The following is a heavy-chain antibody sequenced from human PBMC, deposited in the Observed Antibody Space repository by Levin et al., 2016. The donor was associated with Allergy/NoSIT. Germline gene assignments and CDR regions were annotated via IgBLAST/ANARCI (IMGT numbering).Heavy chain of an antibody. CDR3: AKIKAVAGKAADY. CDR2: IRYDGSNK. J-gene: IGHJ4*02. V-gene: IGHV3-30*02. CDR1: GFTFSSYG. Sequence: GGSLRLSCAASGFTFSSYGMHWVRQAPGKGLEWVAFIRYDGSNKYYADSVKGRFTISRDNSKNTLYLQMNSLRAEDTAVYYCAKIKAVAGKAADYWGQGTLVTVSS. D-gene: IGHD6-19*01.